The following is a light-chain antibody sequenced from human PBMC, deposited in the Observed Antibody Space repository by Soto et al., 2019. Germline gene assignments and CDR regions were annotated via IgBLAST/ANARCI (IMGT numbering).Light chain of an antibody. CDR1: QSVSSSY. Sequence: EIVLTQSPGTLSLSPGERATLSCRASQSVSSSYLAWYQQKPGQAPRLLIYGASSRATGIPDTFSGRGSGTEFTLTISNVRPEDFAVYYCQQYRSWPRTFGQGTKVDIK. V-gene: IGKV3-20*01. CDR2: GAS. J-gene: IGKJ1*01. CDR3: QQYRSWPRT.